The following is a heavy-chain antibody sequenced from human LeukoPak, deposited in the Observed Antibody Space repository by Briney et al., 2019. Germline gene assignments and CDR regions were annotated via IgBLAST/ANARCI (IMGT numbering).Heavy chain of an antibody. Sequence: SETLSLTCTVSGYSIRSGYCWSWIRQSPGKGLEWIGSLYHSGDTYYNPSLKSRVTISVDMSKNQFFLNLSSVTAADTAVYYCARHLGYCTNGVCYDYYYYMDVWGKGTTVTVSS. CDR1: GYSIRSGYC. V-gene: IGHV4-38-2*02. D-gene: IGHD2-8*01. CDR3: ARHLGYCTNGVCYDYYYYMDV. J-gene: IGHJ6*03. CDR2: LYHSGDT.